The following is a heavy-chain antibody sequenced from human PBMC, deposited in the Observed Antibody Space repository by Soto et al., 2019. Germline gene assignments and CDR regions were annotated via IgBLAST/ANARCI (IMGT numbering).Heavy chain of an antibody. CDR1: GYTFTSYG. D-gene: IGHD3-10*01. Sequence: ASVKVSCKASGYTFTSYGISWVRQAPGQGLEWMGWISVYNGNTNYAQKLQGRVTMTTDTSTSTAYMELRSLRSDDTAVYCCARAGYYYGSGSYRYYFDYWGQGTLVTVSS. J-gene: IGHJ4*02. V-gene: IGHV1-18*01. CDR2: ISVYNGNT. CDR3: ARAGYYYGSGSYRYYFDY.